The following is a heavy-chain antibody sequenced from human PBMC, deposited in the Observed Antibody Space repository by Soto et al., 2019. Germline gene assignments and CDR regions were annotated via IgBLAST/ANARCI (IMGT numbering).Heavy chain of an antibody. D-gene: IGHD2-2*02. Sequence: ESGGGVVQPGRSLRLSCAASGFTFSSYGMHWVRQAPGKGLEWVAVISYDGSNKYYADSVKGRFTISRDNSKNTLYLQMNSLRAEDTAVYYCAKREYQLQYNPFDYWGQGTLVTVSS. CDR2: ISYDGSNK. J-gene: IGHJ4*02. CDR3: AKREYQLQYNPFDY. V-gene: IGHV3-30*18. CDR1: GFTFSSYG.